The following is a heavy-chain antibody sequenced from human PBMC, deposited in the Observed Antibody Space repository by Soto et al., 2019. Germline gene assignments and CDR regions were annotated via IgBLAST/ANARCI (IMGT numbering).Heavy chain of an antibody. CDR2: IWYDGSNT. J-gene: IGHJ6*02. Sequence: QVQLVESGGGVVQPGRSLRLSCAASGFTFSSYGMHWVRQTPGKGLEWVAVIWYDGSNTYYGDSVKGRFTISRDNSKNTLNLQMNSLRAEDTAVYYCARDRRRYGMDVWGQGTTVTVSS. CDR1: GFTFSSYG. V-gene: IGHV3-33*01. CDR3: ARDRRRYGMDV.